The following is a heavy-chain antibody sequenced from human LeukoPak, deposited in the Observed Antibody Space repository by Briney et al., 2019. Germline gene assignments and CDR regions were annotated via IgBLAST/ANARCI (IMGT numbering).Heavy chain of an antibody. D-gene: IGHD4-11*01. CDR3: AKGGHYSFFDY. CDR2: ISGDGTET. CDR1: GFTFSSYA. J-gene: IGHJ4*02. Sequence: GGSLRLSCAASGFTFSSYAMSWVRQAPGKGLEWVSTISGDGTETFYADSVKGRFTISRDNSKNTHYLQMSSLRAEDTGIYYCAKGGHYSFFDYWGQGTLVTVSS. V-gene: IGHV3-23*01.